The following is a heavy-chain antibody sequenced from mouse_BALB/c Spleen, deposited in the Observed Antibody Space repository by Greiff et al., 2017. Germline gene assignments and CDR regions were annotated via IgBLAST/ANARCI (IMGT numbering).Heavy chain of an antibody. CDR1: GYTFSSYW. Sequence: VKVVESGAELMKPGASVKISCKATGYTFSSYWIEWVKQRPGHGLEWIGEILPGSGSTNYNEKFKGKATFTADTSSNTAYMQLSSLTSEDSAVYYCARSGGNYPWYFDYWGQGTTLTVSS. V-gene: IGHV1-9*01. CDR3: ARSGGNYPWYFDY. D-gene: IGHD2-1*01. J-gene: IGHJ2*01. CDR2: ILPGSGST.